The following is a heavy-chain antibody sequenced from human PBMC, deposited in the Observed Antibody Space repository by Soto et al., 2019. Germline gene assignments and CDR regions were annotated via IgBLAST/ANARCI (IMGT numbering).Heavy chain of an antibody. D-gene: IGHD3-22*01. J-gene: IGHJ3*02. CDR1: GFTFSSYA. CDR3: AKGVQVTMIVVINEAFDI. V-gene: IGHV3-23*01. Sequence: PGGSLRLSCAASGFTFSSYAMSWVRQAPGKGLEWVSAISGSGGSTYYADSVKGRFTISRDNAKNTLYLQMNSLRAEDTAVYYCAKGVQVTMIVVINEAFDIWGQGTMVTVSS. CDR2: ISGSGGST.